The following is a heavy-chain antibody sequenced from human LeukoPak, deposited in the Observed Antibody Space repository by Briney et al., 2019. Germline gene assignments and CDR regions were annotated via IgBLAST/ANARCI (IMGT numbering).Heavy chain of an antibody. D-gene: IGHD3-10*01. Sequence: GGSLRLSCAASGFTVGNNYMSWVRQAPGKGLEWVSVIRSGGGAYYVESVRGRFTISRDNSKNTLHLQMNSLRAEDTAVYYCARNYYGRGAFAYWGQGTLVTVSS. CDR2: IRSGGGA. J-gene: IGHJ4*02. CDR3: ARNYYGRGAFAY. CDR1: GFTVGNNY. V-gene: IGHV3-66*01.